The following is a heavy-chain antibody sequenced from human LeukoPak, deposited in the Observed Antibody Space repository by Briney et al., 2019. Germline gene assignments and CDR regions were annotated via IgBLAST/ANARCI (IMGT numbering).Heavy chain of an antibody. Sequence: PGGSLRLSCAASGFTFSSYAMSWVRQAPGKGLEWVSAISGSGGSTYYADSVKGRFTISRDNSKNTLYLQMNSLRAEDTAVYYCAKAGGYCSSTSCYLFDWGQGTLVTVSS. CDR3: AKAGGYCSSTSCYLFD. CDR2: ISGSGGST. D-gene: IGHD2-2*01. CDR1: GFTFSSYA. J-gene: IGHJ4*02. V-gene: IGHV3-23*01.